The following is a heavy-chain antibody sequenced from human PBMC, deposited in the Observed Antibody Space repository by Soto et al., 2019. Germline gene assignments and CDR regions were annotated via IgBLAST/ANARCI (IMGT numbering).Heavy chain of an antibody. CDR3: ARELVHDAFDI. CDR1: GFTFSRYA. V-gene: IGHV3-48*03. Sequence: EAQLVESGGGLVQPGGSLRLSCAASGFTFSRYAMNWVRQAPGQGLEWVSHISSGATSVAYADSVQGRFTVSRDNPKSSLFLQMNSLRAEDTAVYYCARELVHDAFDIWGQGTVVTVAS. D-gene: IGHD6-6*01. J-gene: IGHJ3*02. CDR2: ISSGATSV.